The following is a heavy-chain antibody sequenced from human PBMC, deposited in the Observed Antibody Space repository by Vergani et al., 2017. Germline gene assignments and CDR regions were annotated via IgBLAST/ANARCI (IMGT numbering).Heavy chain of an antibody. D-gene: IGHD5-24*01. CDR3: ARDRVMATITNYYYGMDV. CDR2: IIPIFGTA. CDR1: GGTFSSYA. V-gene: IGHV1-69*01. J-gene: IGHJ6*02. Sequence: QVQLVQSGAEVKKPGSSVKVSCKASGGTFSSYAISWVRQAPGQGLEWMGGIIPIFGTANYAQKFQGRVTITADESTSTAYMELSSLRYEDTAVYYCARDRVMATITNYYYGMDVWGQGTTVTVSS.